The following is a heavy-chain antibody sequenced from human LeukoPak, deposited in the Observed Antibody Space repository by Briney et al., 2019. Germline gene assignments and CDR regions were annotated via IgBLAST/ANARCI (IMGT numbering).Heavy chain of an antibody. D-gene: IGHD3-3*01. J-gene: IGHJ4*02. CDR1: GFTFSDYY. CDR3: ARERQNKDFWSGGDY. V-gene: IGHV3-11*04. Sequence: GGSLKLSCAASGFTFSDYYMSWIRQAPGKGLEWVSYISSSGSTIYYADSVKGRFTISRDNAKNSLYLQMNTLRPEDTAVYYCARERQNKDFWSGGDYWGQGTLVTVSS. CDR2: ISSSGSTI.